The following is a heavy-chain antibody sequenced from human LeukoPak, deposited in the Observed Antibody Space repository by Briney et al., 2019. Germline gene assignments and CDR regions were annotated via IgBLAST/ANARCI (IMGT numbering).Heavy chain of an antibody. D-gene: IGHD2-2*01. CDR3: ARGVPAAMGKGIFDY. CDR1: GFTFSSYW. CDR2: IKQDGSEK. Sequence: GGSLRLSCAASGFTFSSYWMSWVRQAPGKGLEWVANIKQDGSEKYYVDSVKGRFTISRDNAKNSLYLQMNSLRAEDTAVYYCARGVPAAMGKGIFDYWGRGTLVTVSS. V-gene: IGHV3-7*01. J-gene: IGHJ4*02.